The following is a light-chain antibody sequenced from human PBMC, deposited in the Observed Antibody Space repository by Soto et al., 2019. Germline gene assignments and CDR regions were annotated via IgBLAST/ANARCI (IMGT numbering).Light chain of an antibody. CDR3: XQYNGYWT. V-gene: IGKV1-5*03. CDR1: QSISDL. J-gene: IGKJ1*01. Sequence: DIQMTQSPSTLSASVGDRVTITCRASQSISDLLAWYQQKPGKAPKLLIYKASSLKSGVPSRFSGSGSGTXXXXXXXXXXXXXXAXYYXXQYNGYWTFGQGTKVEIK. CDR2: KAS.